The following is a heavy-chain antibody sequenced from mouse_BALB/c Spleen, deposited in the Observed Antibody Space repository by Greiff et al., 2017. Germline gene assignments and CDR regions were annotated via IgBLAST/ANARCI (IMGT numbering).Heavy chain of an antibody. J-gene: IGHJ2*01. CDR2: ISYDGSN. CDR3: ARGYGSSYSY. Sequence: EVQLQQSGPGLVKPSQSLSLTCSVTGYSITSGYYWNWIRQFPGNKLEWMGYISYDGSNNYNPSLKNRISITRDTSKNQFFLKLNSVTTEDTATYYCARGYGSSYSYWGQGTTLTVSS. D-gene: IGHD1-1*01. V-gene: IGHV3-6*02. CDR1: GYSITSGYY.